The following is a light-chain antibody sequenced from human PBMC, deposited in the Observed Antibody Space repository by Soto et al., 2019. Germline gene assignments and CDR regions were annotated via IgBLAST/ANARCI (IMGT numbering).Light chain of an antibody. CDR3: SSKTSSRTPFV. Sequence: ALTQPASLSGSPGQSITISCTGTSSDIGAYDYVSWFQQPPGKAPKLMISEVNNRPSGVSNRFSGSKSGNTAYLTISGLQAEDEADYYCSSKTSSRTPFVFGTGTKVTVL. CDR2: EVN. CDR1: SSDIGAYDY. J-gene: IGLJ1*01. V-gene: IGLV2-14*01.